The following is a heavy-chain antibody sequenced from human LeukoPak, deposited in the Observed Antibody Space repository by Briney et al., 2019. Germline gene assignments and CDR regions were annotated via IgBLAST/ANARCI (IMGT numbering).Heavy chain of an antibody. CDR2: ISAYNGNT. V-gene: IGHV1-18*01. CDR3: ASLQGSIPFEYSSSHDAFDI. CDR1: GYTFTSYG. J-gene: IGHJ3*02. D-gene: IGHD6-6*01. Sequence: GASVKVSCKASGYTFTSYGISWVRQAPGQGLEWMGWISAYNGNTNYAQKFQGRVTMTRDTSTSTVYMELSSLRSEDTAVYYCASLQGSIPFEYSSSHDAFDIWGQGTMVTVSS.